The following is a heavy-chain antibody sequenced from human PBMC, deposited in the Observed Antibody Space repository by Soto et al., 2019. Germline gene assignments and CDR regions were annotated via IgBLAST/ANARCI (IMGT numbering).Heavy chain of an antibody. D-gene: IGHD4-17*01. Sequence: GGSLRLSCVASGFTFGSYAMSWVRQAPGKGLEWVSVISDSGGTTYRADSVKGRFTISRDNLKNTLYLQMNSLRAEDTAVYYCAKGRGYGEPFDPWGQGTQVTVSS. CDR1: GFTFGSYA. V-gene: IGHV3-23*01. CDR3: AKGRGYGEPFDP. J-gene: IGHJ5*02. CDR2: ISDSGGTT.